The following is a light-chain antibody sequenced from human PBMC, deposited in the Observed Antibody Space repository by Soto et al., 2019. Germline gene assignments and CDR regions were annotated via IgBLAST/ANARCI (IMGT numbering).Light chain of an antibody. Sequence: SVLTQPASVSGSPGQSITISCPRTSSDVGGYNYVSWYQHHPGKAPKLIIYDVTSRPSGVSIRFSGSKSDNTASLTISGLQPEDEADYHCSSYTTSNTRQIVFGTGTKVTVL. J-gene: IGLJ1*01. CDR1: SSDVGGYNY. CDR2: DVT. V-gene: IGLV2-14*03. CDR3: SSYTTSNTRQIV.